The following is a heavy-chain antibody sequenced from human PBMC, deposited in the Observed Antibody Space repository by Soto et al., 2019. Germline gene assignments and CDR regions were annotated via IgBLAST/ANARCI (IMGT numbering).Heavy chain of an antibody. CDR1: GYTFTSYG. J-gene: IGHJ5*02. CDR3: ARVSWDTAMVVFWFDP. V-gene: IGHV1-18*01. CDR2: ISAYNGNT. D-gene: IGHD5-18*01. Sequence: GASVKVSCKASGYTFTSYGISWVRQAPGQGLEWMGWISAYNGNTNYAQKPQGRVTMTTDTSTSTAYMELRSLRSDDTAVYYCARVSWDTAMVVFWFDPWGQGTLVTVSS.